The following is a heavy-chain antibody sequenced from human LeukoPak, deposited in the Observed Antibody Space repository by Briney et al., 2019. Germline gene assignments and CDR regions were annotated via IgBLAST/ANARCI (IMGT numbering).Heavy chain of an antibody. CDR3: ARNWYAFDI. CDR2: INHSGST. D-gene: IGHD1-1*01. CDR1: GGSFSGYY. V-gene: IGHV4-34*01. Sequence: SETLSLTCAVYGGSFSGYYWSWIRQPPGKGLEWIGEINHSGSTNYNPSLKSRVTISVDTSKNQFSLKLRSVTAADTAVYYCARNWYAFDIWGQGTMVTVSS. J-gene: IGHJ3*02.